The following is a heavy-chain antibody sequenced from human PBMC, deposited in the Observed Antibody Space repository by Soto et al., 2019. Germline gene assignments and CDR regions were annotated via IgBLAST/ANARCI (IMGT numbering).Heavy chain of an antibody. V-gene: IGHV4-31*03. J-gene: IGHJ4*02. CDR1: GGSISSGGYY. CDR2: IYYSGST. CDR3: AGSPPAGDYYPYFDY. Sequence: SETLSLTCTVSGGSISSGGYYWSWIRQHPGKGLEWIGYIYYSGSTYYNPSLKSRVTISVDTSKNQFSLKLSSVTAADTAVYYCAGSPPAGDYYPYFDYWGQGTLVTVSS. D-gene: IGHD4-17*01.